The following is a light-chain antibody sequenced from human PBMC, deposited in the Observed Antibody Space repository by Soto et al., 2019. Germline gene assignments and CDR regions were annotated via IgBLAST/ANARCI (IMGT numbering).Light chain of an antibody. Sequence: EIVLTQSPATLSLSPGERATLSCRASQSVSSYLAWYQQKPGQAPRLLIYDASNRATGIPARFSGSGSGTDFTLTISSLEPEDFAVYYCQQGSNWPPGLTVGGGTKVDSK. CDR1: QSVSSY. V-gene: IGKV3-11*01. J-gene: IGKJ4*01. CDR2: DAS. CDR3: QQGSNWPPGLT.